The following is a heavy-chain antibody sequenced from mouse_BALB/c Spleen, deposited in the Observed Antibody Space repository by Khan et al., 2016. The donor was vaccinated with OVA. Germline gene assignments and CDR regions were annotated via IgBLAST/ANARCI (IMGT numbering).Heavy chain of an antibody. J-gene: IGHJ3*01. V-gene: IGHV1-55*01. Sequence: VQLQESGAELVRPGASVKLSCKASGYTFTSYCMHWVKQRPGQGLEWIGDIYPGSGGTNYDERFKSKATLTVDTSSSTAYMQLSSLTSEAYAVFYWKRCSYWFAYWGQGTLVTVSA. CDR3: KRCSYWFAY. CDR1: GYTFTSYC. CDR2: IYPGSGGT. D-gene: IGHD6-1*01.